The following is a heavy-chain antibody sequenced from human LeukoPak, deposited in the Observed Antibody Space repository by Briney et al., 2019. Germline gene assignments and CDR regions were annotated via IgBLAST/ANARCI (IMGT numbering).Heavy chain of an antibody. CDR3: ARLLPAADLDY. V-gene: IGHV5-51*01. CDR2: IYPGDSDT. CDR1: GYSLTSYW. D-gene: IGHD2-2*01. J-gene: IGHJ4*02. Sequence: GESLKISCNVSGYSLTSYWIGWVRQMPGKGLEWMGIIYPGDSDTRYSPSFQGQVTISADKSISTAYLQWSSLKASDTAMYYCARLLPAADLDYWGQGTLVTVSS.